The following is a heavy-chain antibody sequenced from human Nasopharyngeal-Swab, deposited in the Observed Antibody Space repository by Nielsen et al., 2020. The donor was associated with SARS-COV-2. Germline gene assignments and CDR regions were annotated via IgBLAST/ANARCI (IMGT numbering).Heavy chain of an antibody. J-gene: IGHJ5*02. CDR2: ISGSGGST. D-gene: IGHD2-2*01. CDR1: GFTFSSYA. Sequence: GESLKISCAASGFTFSSYAMSWVRQAPGKGLEWVSAISGSGGSTYYADSVKGRFTISRDNSKNTLYLQMNSLRAEDTAVYYCAKKGIVVVPAAGGLDPWGQGTPVTVSS. CDR3: AKKGIVVVPAAGGLDP. V-gene: IGHV3-23*01.